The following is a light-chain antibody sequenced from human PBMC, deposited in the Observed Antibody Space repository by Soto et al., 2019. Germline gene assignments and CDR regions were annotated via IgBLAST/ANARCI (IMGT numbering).Light chain of an antibody. J-gene: IGKJ1*01. Sequence: DIQMTQSPSTLSASVGDKVTLTCRASQYISTWLAWYQQKPGKAPKLLIYKASDLQSGVPSRFSGSGSGTEFTLTISSLQPDDFATYYCQQYDSYPWTVGQGTKVE. CDR3: QQYDSYPWT. V-gene: IGKV1-5*03. CDR1: QYISTW. CDR2: KAS.